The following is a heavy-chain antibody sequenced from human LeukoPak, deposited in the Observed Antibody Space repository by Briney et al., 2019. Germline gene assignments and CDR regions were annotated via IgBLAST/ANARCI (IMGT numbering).Heavy chain of an antibody. CDR3: ATDLNYGSGSRDY. J-gene: IGHJ4*02. V-gene: IGHV1-24*01. Sequence: ASVKVSCKVSGYTLTELSMHWVRQAPGKGLEWMGGFDPEDGETIYAQKFQGRVTMTEDTSTDTAYMELSSLGSEDTAVYYCATDLNYGSGSRDYWGQGTLVTVSS. D-gene: IGHD3-10*01. CDR2: FDPEDGET. CDR1: GYTLTELS.